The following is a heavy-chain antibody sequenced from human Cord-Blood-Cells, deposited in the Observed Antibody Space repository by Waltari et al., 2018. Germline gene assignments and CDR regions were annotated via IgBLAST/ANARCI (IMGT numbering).Heavy chain of an antibody. Sequence: EVQLVESGGGLVQHGRSLRLSCAASGFTFDDYAMHGVRQAPGKGLEWVSGISWNSGSIGYADSVKGRFTISRDNAKNSLYLQMNSLRAEDTALYYCARYDSSGYYYYWGQGTLVTVSS. CDR3: ARYDSSGYYYY. V-gene: IGHV3-9*01. CDR1: GFTFDDYA. D-gene: IGHD3-22*01. CDR2: ISWNSGSI. J-gene: IGHJ4*02.